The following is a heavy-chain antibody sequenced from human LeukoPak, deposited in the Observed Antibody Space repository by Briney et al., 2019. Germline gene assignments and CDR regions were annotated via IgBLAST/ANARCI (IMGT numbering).Heavy chain of an antibody. CDR2: ISPSGSSI. J-gene: IGHJ4*02. D-gene: IGHD3-10*01. CDR1: GLTFSDYY. CDR3: TTDIGGEGYDYSSYYLNY. V-gene: IGHV3-11*01. Sequence: PGGSLRLSCAVSGLTFSDYYMSWTRQAPGKGPELVSYISPSGSSIFYVDSVKGRFTISRDNAKNSLYLQMNSLRAEDTAVYYCTTDIGGEGYDYSSYYLNYWGQGTLATASS.